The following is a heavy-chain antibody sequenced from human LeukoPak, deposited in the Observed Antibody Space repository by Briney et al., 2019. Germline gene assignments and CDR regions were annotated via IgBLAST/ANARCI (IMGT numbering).Heavy chain of an antibody. J-gene: IGHJ6*03. CDR2: INHSGST. Sequence: SETLSLTCAVYGGSFSGYYWSWIRQPPGKGLEWIGEINHSGSTNYNPSLKSRVTISVDTSKNQFSLKLSSVTAADTAVYYCARVGCSGGSCYSNYYYYYYMDVWGKGTTVTASS. D-gene: IGHD2-15*01. V-gene: IGHV4-34*01. CDR1: GGSFSGYY. CDR3: ARVGCSGGSCYSNYYYYYYMDV.